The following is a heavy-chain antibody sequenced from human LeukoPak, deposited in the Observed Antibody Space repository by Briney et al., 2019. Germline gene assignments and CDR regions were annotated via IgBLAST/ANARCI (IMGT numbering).Heavy chain of an antibody. CDR1: GGTFSSYA. J-gene: IGHJ4*02. CDR3: ASSSSSHYYFDY. V-gene: IGHV1-69*01. CDR2: IIPIFGTA. Sequence: SVKVSCKASGGTFSSYAISWVRQAPGQGLEWMGGIIPIFGTANYAQKFQGRVTITADESTSAAYMELSSLRSEDTAVYYCASSSSSHYYFDYWGQGTLVTVSS. D-gene: IGHD6-6*01.